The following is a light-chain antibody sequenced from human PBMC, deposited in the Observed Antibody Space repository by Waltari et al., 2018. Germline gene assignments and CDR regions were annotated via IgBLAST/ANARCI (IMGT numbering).Light chain of an antibody. J-gene: IGLJ1*01. CDR3: SSYAGSNTYI. CDR2: EVN. Sequence: QAALTQPRSVSGSPGQSVTISCTGTNSDIGTYNYVSWYQQHPGTAPKLMIYEVNKLPSGVSDRFSGSKSGNTASLTISGLQAEDEADYYCSSYAGSNTYIFGAGTRLTV. V-gene: IGLV2-11*01. CDR1: NSDIGTYNY.